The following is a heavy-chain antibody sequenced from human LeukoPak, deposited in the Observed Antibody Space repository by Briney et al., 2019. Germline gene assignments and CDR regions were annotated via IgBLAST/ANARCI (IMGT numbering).Heavy chain of an antibody. CDR1: GFTFSSYA. D-gene: IGHD3-22*01. CDR3: AKDYHTYYYDSSGYPPFDY. Sequence: GGSLRLSCAASGFTFSSYAMSWVRQVPGKGLEWVSAISGSGGSTYYADSVKGRFTISRDNSKNTLYLQMNSLRAEDTAVYYCAKDYHTYYYDSSGYPPFDYWGQGTLVTVSS. J-gene: IGHJ4*02. V-gene: IGHV3-23*01. CDR2: ISGSGGST.